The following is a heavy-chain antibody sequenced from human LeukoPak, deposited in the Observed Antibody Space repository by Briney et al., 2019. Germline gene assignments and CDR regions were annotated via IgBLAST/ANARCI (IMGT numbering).Heavy chain of an antibody. CDR2: IWYDGSNK. V-gene: IGHV3-33*01. CDR1: GFMFSSYV. Sequence: GRSLRLSCAASGFMFSSYVMHWVRQAPGKGLEWVALIWYDGSNKYYGDSVKGRFTISRDNSKNTLCLEMNSLGAEDMAMYYCARDKAVAGLDAFDIWGQGTMVIVSS. CDR3: ARDKAVAGLDAFDI. D-gene: IGHD6-19*01. J-gene: IGHJ3*02.